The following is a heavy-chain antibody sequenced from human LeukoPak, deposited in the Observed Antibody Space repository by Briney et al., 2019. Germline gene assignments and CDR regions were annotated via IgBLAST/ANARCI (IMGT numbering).Heavy chain of an antibody. CDR2: ISSSGSTI. D-gene: IGHD3-9*01. V-gene: IGHV3-11*01. Sequence: PGGSLRLSCAASGFTFSDYYMSWIRQAPGKGLEWVSYISSSGSTIYYADSVKGRFTISRDNAKNSLYLQMNSLRAEDTAVYYCAKDERYFDWLSPIDYWGQGTLVTVSS. J-gene: IGHJ4*02. CDR1: GFTFSDYY. CDR3: AKDERYFDWLSPIDY.